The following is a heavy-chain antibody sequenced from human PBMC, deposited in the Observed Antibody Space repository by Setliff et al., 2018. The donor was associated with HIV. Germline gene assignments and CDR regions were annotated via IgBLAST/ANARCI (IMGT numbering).Heavy chain of an antibody. V-gene: IGHV4-61*05. Sequence: PSETLSLTCTVSGGSISSNSYYWGWIRQPPGKGLELIGYIHYSGSTKYNPSLKSRLTISIDTSKNQFSLKLNSVTAADTAVYYCAKARVDGDYYYYYYMDVWGKGTTVTVSS. J-gene: IGHJ6*03. D-gene: IGHD4-17*01. CDR2: IHYSGST. CDR3: AKARVDGDYYYYYYMDV. CDR1: GGSISSNSYY.